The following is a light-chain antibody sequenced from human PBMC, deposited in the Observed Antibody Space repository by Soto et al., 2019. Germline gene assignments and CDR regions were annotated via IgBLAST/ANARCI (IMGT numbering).Light chain of an antibody. V-gene: IGKV1-5*01. Sequence: DIQMTQSPSTLSASVGDRVTITCRASQSVSPWLAWYQQKPGKAPKLLIFDASSLESGVPSRFSGSGSGTEFTLTINSLQPDDFATYYCQHYNNYRAFGQGTKVDIK. CDR1: QSVSPW. J-gene: IGKJ1*01. CDR2: DAS. CDR3: QHYNNYRA.